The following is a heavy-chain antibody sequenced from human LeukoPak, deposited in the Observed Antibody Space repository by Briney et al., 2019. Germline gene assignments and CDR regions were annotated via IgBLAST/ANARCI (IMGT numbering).Heavy chain of an antibody. D-gene: IGHD4-11*01. CDR3: ARQYSNYANPLTIVY. Sequence: GESLKISCKGSGYSFTSYWIGWVRQMPGKGLEWMGIIYPGDSDTRYSPSFQGQVTLSADKSISTAYLQWSSLKASDTAMYYCARQYSNYANPLTIVYWGQGTLVTVPS. CDR1: GYSFTSYW. CDR2: IYPGDSDT. V-gene: IGHV5-51*01. J-gene: IGHJ4*02.